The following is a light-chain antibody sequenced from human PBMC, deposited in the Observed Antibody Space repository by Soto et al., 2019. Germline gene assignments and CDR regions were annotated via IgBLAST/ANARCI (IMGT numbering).Light chain of an antibody. J-gene: IGLJ1*01. CDR2: DD. V-gene: IGLV3-21*02. CDR1: IGSKL. CDR3: QVWDSISDVGV. Sequence: GLTQPPSVSVGPGQTARITCGGNIGSKLVHWYQQKPGQTPVLVVYDDDRPSGIPERFSGFNSGNTTTLTISRVEAGDEADYYCQVWDSISDVGVFGTGTKVTVL.